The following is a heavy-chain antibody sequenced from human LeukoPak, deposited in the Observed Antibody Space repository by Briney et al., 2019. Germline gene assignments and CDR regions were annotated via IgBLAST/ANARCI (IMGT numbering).Heavy chain of an antibody. CDR2: ISSRGSTI. D-gene: IGHD6-13*01. CDR1: GFTFSNYY. J-gene: IGHJ5*02. CDR3: ARGRSSSWFFGP. Sequence: GGSLRLSCAVSGFTFSNYYMSWIRQAPGKGLEWVSYISSRGSTIHNADSVKGRFTISRDNAKNSLYLQMNSLRAEDTAVYYCARGRSSSWFFGPWGQGTLVTVSS. V-gene: IGHV3-11*01.